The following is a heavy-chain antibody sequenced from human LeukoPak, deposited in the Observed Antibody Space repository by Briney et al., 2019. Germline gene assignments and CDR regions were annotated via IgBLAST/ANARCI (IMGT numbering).Heavy chain of an antibody. CDR3: ATTLLGGLWYSSSGNNWFDP. Sequence: ASVKVSCKASGYTFTSYDINWVRQATGQGLEWMGWMNPNSGNTGYAQKFQGRVTMTRNTSISTAYMELSSLRSEDTAVYYCATTLLGGLWYSSSGNNWFDPWGQGTLVTVSS. CDR2: MNPNSGNT. V-gene: IGHV1-8*01. CDR1: GYTFTSYD. D-gene: IGHD6-13*01. J-gene: IGHJ5*02.